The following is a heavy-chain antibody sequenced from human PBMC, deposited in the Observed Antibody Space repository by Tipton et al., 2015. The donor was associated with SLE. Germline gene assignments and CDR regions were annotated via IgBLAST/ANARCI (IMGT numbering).Heavy chain of an antibody. CDR3: ARNPGRWVPVANDY. Sequence: SLRLSCAASGFTFSSYSMNWVRQAPGKGLEWVSGINWNGGSQGYADSVKGRLTISSDNAKKSLYLQINILRAEATALYYCARNPGRWVPVANDYWSQAPLVTVSS. D-gene: IGHD2-2*01. V-gene: IGHV3-20*04. CDR2: INWNGGSQ. CDR1: GFTFSSYS. J-gene: IGHJ4*02.